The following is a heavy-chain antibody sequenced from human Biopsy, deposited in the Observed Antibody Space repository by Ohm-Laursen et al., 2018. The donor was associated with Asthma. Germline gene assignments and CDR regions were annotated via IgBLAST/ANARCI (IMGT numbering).Heavy chain of an antibody. CDR1: GDILRSFF. CDR3: ARGGYYGDRRHHNGLDV. D-gene: IGHD4-17*01. Sequence: ASVQVSCKAHGDILRSFFIQWVRMAPGQGLEWMGGFIPIYGTTLTAQKFQGRVTITADESSSTAYMELTSLRKEDSAVYYCARGGYYGDRRHHNGLDVWGQGTTVTVS. CDR2: FIPIYGTT. V-gene: IGHV1-69*13. J-gene: IGHJ6*02.